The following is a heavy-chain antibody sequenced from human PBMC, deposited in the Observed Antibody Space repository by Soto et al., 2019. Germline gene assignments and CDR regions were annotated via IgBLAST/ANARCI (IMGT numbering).Heavy chain of an antibody. D-gene: IGHD5-18*01. V-gene: IGHV1-3*01. Sequence: GASVKVSCKASGYTFTTYTMHWVRQAPGQRLEWMGWINAGNGNTKSSQKFQGRVTITRDTSASTAHMELSSLRSEDTAVYYCARDSEIGYSFGFNYFDYWGQGTLVTVSS. CDR1: GYTFTTYT. J-gene: IGHJ4*02. CDR2: INAGNGNT. CDR3: ARDSEIGYSFGFNYFDY.